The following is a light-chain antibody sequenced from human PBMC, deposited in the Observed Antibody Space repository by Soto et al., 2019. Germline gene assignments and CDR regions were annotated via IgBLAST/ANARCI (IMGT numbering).Light chain of an antibody. CDR3: SSFTSTHTYV. CDR2: QVS. V-gene: IGLV2-14*01. CDR1: SSNIGGNS. Sequence: QSVMTQPPSVSAAPGQKVTISCSGSSSNIGGNSVSWYQQLPGTAPKLIIYQVSHRPSGVSDRFSGSKSGNTASLTISGLQGEDEATYYCSSFTSTHTYVFGTGTKLTVL. J-gene: IGLJ1*01.